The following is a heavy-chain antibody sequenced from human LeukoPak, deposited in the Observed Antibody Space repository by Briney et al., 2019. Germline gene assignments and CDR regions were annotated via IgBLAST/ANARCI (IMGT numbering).Heavy chain of an antibody. CDR1: GFTFSSYS. CDR3: ARDLMVRGETGAFDI. CDR2: ISSSSSYI. V-gene: IGHV3-21*01. Sequence: PGGSLRLSCAASGFTFSSYSMNWVRQAPGKGLEWVSSISSSSSYIYYADSVKGRFTISRDNSKNTLFLQMNSLSADDTAVYCCARDLMVRGETGAFDIWGQGTMVTVSS. J-gene: IGHJ3*02. D-gene: IGHD3-10*01.